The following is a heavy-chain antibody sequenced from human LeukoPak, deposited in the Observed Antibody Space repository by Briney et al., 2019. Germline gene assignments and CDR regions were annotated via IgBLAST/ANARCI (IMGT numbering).Heavy chain of an antibody. J-gene: IGHJ4*02. Sequence: PGGSLRLSCAASGFTVSSNYMSWVRQAPGKGLEWVSSISSSSSYIYYADSVKGRFTISRDNAKNSLYLQMNSLRAEDTALYHCARGPHYYDSSDYYGGFDYWGQGTLVTVSS. D-gene: IGHD3-22*01. CDR3: ARGPHYYDSSDYYGGFDY. CDR1: GFTVSSNY. V-gene: IGHV3-21*04. CDR2: ISSSSSYI.